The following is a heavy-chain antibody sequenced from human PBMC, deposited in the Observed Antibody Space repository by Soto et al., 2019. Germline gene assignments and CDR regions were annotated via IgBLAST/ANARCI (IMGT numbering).Heavy chain of an antibody. CDR1: GFSLTTSGVG. V-gene: IGHV2-5*02. CDR3: AHRVLRAVFALVTTTAIYFDF. D-gene: IGHD3-3*01. CDR2: IYWDDDK. J-gene: IGHJ4*02. Sequence: QITLNESGPTVVKPTETLTLTCTFSGFSLTTSGVGVGWVRQSPGKGPEWLAFIYWDDDKRYSTSLKSRLTITKDTSKNQVVLTMANVDPADTATYYCAHRVLRAVFALVTTTAIYFDFWGQGTPVVVSS.